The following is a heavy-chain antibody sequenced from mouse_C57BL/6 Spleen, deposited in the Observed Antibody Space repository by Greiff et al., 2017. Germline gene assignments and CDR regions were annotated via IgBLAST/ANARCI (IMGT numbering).Heavy chain of an antibody. J-gene: IGHJ3*01. CDR3: AIKGGNYEGFAY. V-gene: IGHV1-82*01. CDR2: IYPGDGDT. Sequence: QVQLQQSGPELVKPGASVKISCKASGYAFSSSWMNWVKQRPGKGLEWIGRIYPGDGDTNYNGKFKGKATLTADKSSSTAYMQLSSLTSEDSAVYFCAIKGGNYEGFAYWGQGTLVTVSA. CDR1: GYAFSSSW. D-gene: IGHD2-1*01.